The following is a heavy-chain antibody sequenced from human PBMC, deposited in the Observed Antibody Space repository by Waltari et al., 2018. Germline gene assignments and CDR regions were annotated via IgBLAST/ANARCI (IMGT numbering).Heavy chain of an antibody. Sequence: QVQLVQSGAEVKKPGASVKVSCKASGYTFTSYAMHWVRQAPGQRLEWMGWINAGNGNTKYSQKFQGRVTITRDTSASTAYMELSSLRSEDTAVYYCARDLKWLGAFDICGQGTMVTVSS. CDR2: INAGNGNT. J-gene: IGHJ3*02. CDR3: ARDLKWLGAFDI. V-gene: IGHV1-3*01. CDR1: GYTFTSYA. D-gene: IGHD6-19*01.